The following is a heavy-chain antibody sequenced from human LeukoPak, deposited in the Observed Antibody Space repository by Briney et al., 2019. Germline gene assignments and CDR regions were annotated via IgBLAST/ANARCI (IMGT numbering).Heavy chain of an antibody. CDR1: GFTFSNAW. Sequence: GGSLRLSCAASGFTFSNAWMSWVRQAPGKGLEWVGRIKSKTDGGTTDYAAPVKGRFTISRDDSKNTLYLQMNSLKTEDTAVYYCTTDRDSSTPFFDYWGQGTLVTVSS. D-gene: IGHD5-18*01. CDR3: TTDRDSSTPFFDY. CDR2: IKSKTDGGTT. V-gene: IGHV3-15*01. J-gene: IGHJ4*02.